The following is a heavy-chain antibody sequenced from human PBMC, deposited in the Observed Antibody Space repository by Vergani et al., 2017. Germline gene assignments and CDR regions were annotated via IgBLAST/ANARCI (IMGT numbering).Heavy chain of an antibody. V-gene: IGHV4-59*11. D-gene: IGHD6-19*01. CDR3: ARDTHSGQRADR. Sequence: QVQLQESGPGLVKPSETLSLTCTVSGGSISSHYWSWIRQPPGKGLEWIGYIYYSGSTDYNPSLKSRVTISVDTSKNQFSLKLTSVTAADTAVYYCARDTHSGQRADRWGQGILVTVTS. J-gene: IGHJ5*02. CDR1: GGSISSHY. CDR2: IYYSGST.